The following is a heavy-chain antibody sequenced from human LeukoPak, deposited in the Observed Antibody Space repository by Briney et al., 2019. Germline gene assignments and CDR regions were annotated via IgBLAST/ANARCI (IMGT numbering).Heavy chain of an antibody. D-gene: IGHD4-17*01. V-gene: IGHV3-74*01. CDR1: GFTFSNAW. CDR3: VRNDYGDYGWFDP. CDR2: INSDGSWT. J-gene: IGHJ5*02. Sequence: PGGSLRLSCAASGFTFSNAWMSWVRQAPGKGLEWVSHINSDGSWTSYADSVKGRFTISRDNAKNTLYLQMNSLRDEDTALYYCVRNDYGDYGWFDPWGQGTLVTVSS.